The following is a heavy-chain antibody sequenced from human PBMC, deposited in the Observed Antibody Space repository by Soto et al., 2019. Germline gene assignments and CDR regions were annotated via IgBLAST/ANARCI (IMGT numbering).Heavy chain of an antibody. CDR1: GGSISSGGYY. CDR2: IYYSGST. J-gene: IGHJ4*02. CDR3: ARFRRSGGDEYSSLDY. V-gene: IGHV4-31*03. Sequence: PSETLSLTCTVSGGSISSGGYYWSWIRQHPGKGLEWIGYIYYSGSTYYNPSLKSRVTISVDTSKNQFSLKLSSVTAADTAVYYCARFRRSGGDEYSSLDYWGRGILVTVSS. D-gene: IGHD6-6*01.